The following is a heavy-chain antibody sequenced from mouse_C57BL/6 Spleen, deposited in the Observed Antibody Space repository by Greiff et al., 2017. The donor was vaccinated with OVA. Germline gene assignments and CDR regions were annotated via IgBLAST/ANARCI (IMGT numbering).Heavy chain of an antibody. D-gene: IGHD2-4*01. CDR2: ILPGRGST. J-gene: IGHJ3*01. CDR3: ARFDYDGAWFAY. V-gene: IGHV1-9*01. CDR1: GYTFTGYW. Sequence: VQLQQSGAELMKPGASVKLSCKATGYTFTGYWIEWVKQRPGHGLEWIGEILPGRGSTNYNEKFKGKATFTADTSSNTAYMQLISLTTDDSAIYYCARFDYDGAWFAYWGQGTLVTVSA.